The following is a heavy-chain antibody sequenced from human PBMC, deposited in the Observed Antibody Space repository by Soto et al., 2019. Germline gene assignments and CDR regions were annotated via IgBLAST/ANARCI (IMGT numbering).Heavy chain of an antibody. CDR3: TTDYDFWSGYWSHYYGMDV. CDR1: GFTFSSSS. J-gene: IGHJ6*02. Sequence: RGSLILSCAAFGFTFSSSSMNWVHQASGKGLEWVGRMRSKANSHATAYAASVKGRFTISRDDSKNMAYLQMNSLKTEDTAVYYCTTDYDFWSGYWSHYYGMDVWGQGTTVTVSS. D-gene: IGHD3-3*01. CDR2: MRSKANSHAT. V-gene: IGHV3-73*01.